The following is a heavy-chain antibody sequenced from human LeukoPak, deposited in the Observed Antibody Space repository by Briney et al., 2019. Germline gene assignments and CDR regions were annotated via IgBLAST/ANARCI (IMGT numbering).Heavy chain of an antibody. J-gene: IGHJ4*02. CDR2: ISYSGGSS. D-gene: IGHD3-22*01. CDR3: ARRGVVIRVILVGFHKEAYYFDS. Sequence: WGSLRLSCAVSGITLSNYGMSWVRQAPGKGLEWVAVISYSGGSSNYADSVKVRFTMSRAKPKNKLYLQMNSLRAEDTAVYFCARRGVVIRVILVGFHKEAYYFDSWGQGALVTVSS. CDR1: GITLSNYG. V-gene: IGHV3-23*01.